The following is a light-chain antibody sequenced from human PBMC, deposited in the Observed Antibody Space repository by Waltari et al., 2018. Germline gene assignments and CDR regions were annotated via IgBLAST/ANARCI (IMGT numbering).Light chain of an antibody. CDR1: SSNIGAGYD. CDR3: QSYDSSLSGSV. CDR2: DNN. V-gene: IGLV1-40*01. J-gene: IGLJ2*01. Sequence: QSVLTPPPSVSGAPGQRVTISCTGSSSNIGAGYDVHWYQQLPGTAPKLLIYDNNNRPSGVPDRFSGSKSGTSASLAITGLQAEDEADYYCQSYDSSLSGSVFGGGTKLTVL.